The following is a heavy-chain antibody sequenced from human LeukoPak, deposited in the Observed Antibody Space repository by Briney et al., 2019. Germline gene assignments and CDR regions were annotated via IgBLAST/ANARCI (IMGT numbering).Heavy chain of an antibody. CDR2: FSSGSSYR. D-gene: IGHD4-17*01. V-gene: IGHV3-21*01. CDR1: GFTFNNNA. CDR3: ARGPAFRDGDYGPGGVDI. Sequence: AGGSLRLSCTASGFTFNNNAMSWVRQAPGMGLEWVSSFSSGSSYRYYADSVKGRFTISRDNAKNSLYLQMNSLRAGDTGVYYCARGPAFRDGDYGPGGVDIWGQGTMVTVSS. J-gene: IGHJ3*02.